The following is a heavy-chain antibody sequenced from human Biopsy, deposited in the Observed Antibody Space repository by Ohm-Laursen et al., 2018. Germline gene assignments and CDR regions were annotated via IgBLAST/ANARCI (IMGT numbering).Heavy chain of an antibody. CDR3: AKGITVYGVVLPYYFDD. CDR1: GASLSSHY. J-gene: IGHJ4*02. V-gene: IGHV4-59*11. CDR2: FYGHGNT. D-gene: IGHD3-3*01. Sequence: SETLSLTCTVSGASLSSHYWSWIRQPPGKGLEWLGYFYGHGNTYYNPSLKSRVTISVDPSKNQFSLKLNAVTAADTAVYYCAKGITVYGVVLPYYFDDWGQGTLVTVSS.